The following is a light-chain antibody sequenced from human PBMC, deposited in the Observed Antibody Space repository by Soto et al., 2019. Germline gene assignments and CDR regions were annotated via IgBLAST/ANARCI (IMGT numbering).Light chain of an antibody. V-gene: IGKV3-20*01. CDR3: QQYGSSPPGT. CDR2: GAS. J-gene: IGKJ4*01. CDR1: QSVSSSY. Sequence: EIVLTQSPGTLSLSPGERATLSCRASQSVSSSYLAWYQQKPGQAPRFLIYGASSRATGIPDRFSGSGSGTDFTLTISRLEPEDFAVYYCQQYGSSPPGTFGGGTKVEIK.